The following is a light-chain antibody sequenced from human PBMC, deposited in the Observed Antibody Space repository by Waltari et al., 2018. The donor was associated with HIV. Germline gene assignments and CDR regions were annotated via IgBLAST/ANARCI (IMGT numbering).Light chain of an antibody. V-gene: IGLV2-11*01. CDR3: CSYAGSFTLI. Sequence: QSALTQPRSVSGSPGQSVTISCTGTSSDVGGYYYVSWYHHHPGKAPKLLIYDVTNRPSGVPARFSGAKSGNTASLTISGLQAEDEADYHCCSYAGSFTLIFGGGTTVTVL. CDR2: DVT. J-gene: IGLJ2*01. CDR1: SSDVGGYYY.